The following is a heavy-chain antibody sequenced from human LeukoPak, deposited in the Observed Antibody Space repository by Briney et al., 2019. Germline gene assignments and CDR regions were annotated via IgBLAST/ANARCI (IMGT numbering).Heavy chain of an antibody. D-gene: IGHD1-26*01. CDR3: AREGVGATDAFDI. V-gene: IGHV1-69*13. CDR1: GYTFTNYG. CDR2: IIPIFGTA. J-gene: IGHJ3*02. Sequence: VASVKVSCKASGYTFTNYGISWVRQAPGQGLEWMGGIIPIFGTANYAQKFQGRVTITADESTSTAYMELSSLRSEDTAVYYCAREGVGATDAFDIWGQGTMVTVSS.